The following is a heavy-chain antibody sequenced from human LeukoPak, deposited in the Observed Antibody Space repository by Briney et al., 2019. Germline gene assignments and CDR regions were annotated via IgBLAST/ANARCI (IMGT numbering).Heavy chain of an antibody. D-gene: IGHD1-26*01. Sequence: PGGSLRLSCAASGFTFSSYSMNWVRQAPGKGLEWVSSISSSSSYIYYADSVKGRFTISRDNSKNTLYLQMNSLRAEDTAVYYCATELQLGTDYWGQGTLVTVSS. CDR1: GFTFSSYS. V-gene: IGHV3-21*04. CDR2: ISSSSSYI. CDR3: ATELQLGTDY. J-gene: IGHJ4*02.